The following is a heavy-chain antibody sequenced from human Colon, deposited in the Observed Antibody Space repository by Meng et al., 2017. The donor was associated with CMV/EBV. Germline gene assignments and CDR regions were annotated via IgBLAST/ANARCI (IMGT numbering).Heavy chain of an antibody. J-gene: IGHJ6*02. CDR2: ISSSGSTI. CDR3: AREGRFLEWLPSYYYYGMDV. V-gene: IGHV3-11*01. CDR1: GFRFSDYY. D-gene: IGHD3-3*01. Sequence: GGLLRPSCAAPGFRFSDYYMSWFRQAPGKGLEWVSYISSSGSTIYYADPVKGRFTISRENAKNSLYLQMNILRAEDTAVYYCAREGRFLEWLPSYYYYGMDVWGQGTTVTVSS.